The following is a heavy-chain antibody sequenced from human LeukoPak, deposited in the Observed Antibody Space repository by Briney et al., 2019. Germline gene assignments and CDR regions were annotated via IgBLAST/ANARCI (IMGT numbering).Heavy chain of an antibody. CDR2: ISGSGGST. J-gene: IGHJ4*02. CDR3: AKVGSLYSPYSGSYYVDY. D-gene: IGHD1-26*01. V-gene: IGHV3-23*01. Sequence: PGGSLRLSCAASGFTFSSYAMSWVRQAPGKGLEWVSAISGSGGSTYYADSVKGRFTISRDNSKSTLYLQMNSLRAEDTAVYYCAKVGSLYSPYSGSYYVDYWGQGTLVTVSS. CDR1: GFTFSSYA.